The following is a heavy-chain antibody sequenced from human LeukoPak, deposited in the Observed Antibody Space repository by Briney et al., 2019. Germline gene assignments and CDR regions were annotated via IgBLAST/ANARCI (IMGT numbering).Heavy chain of an antibody. D-gene: IGHD4/OR15-4a*01. CDR1: GFTFSSYS. V-gene: IGHV3-21*01. Sequence: PGGSLRLSCAASGFTFSSYSMNWVRQAPGMGLEWVSSISSSSTYIYYADSVKGRFTISRDNTKNSLYLQMNSLRAEDTAVYYCARFQGAHYWGQGTLVTVSS. CDR2: ISSSSTYI. J-gene: IGHJ4*02. CDR3: ARFQGAHY.